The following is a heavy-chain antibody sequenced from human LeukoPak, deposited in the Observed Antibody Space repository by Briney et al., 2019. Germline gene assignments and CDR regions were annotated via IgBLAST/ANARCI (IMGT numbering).Heavy chain of an antibody. CDR2: IYTSGST. CDR3: ARGGSSGWHNWFDP. V-gene: IGHV4-4*07. Sequence: SETLSLTCTVSGGSISSYDWSWIRQPAGKGLEWIGRIYTSGSTNYNPSLKSRVTISVDKSKNQFSLKLSSVTAADTAVYYCARGGSSGWHNWFDPWGQGTLVTVSS. J-gene: IGHJ5*02. D-gene: IGHD6-19*01. CDR1: GGSISSYD.